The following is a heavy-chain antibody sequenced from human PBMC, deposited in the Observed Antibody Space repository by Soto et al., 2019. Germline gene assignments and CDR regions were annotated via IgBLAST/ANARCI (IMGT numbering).Heavy chain of an antibody. J-gene: IGHJ4*02. D-gene: IGHD5-12*01. V-gene: IGHV1-46*01. CDR1: GYTFTSYY. CDR3: ARDSGMGWLQFAY. Sequence: GASVKVSCKASGYTFTSYYMHWVRQAPGQGLEWMGIINPSGGSTSYAQKFQGGVTMTRDASTSTVYMELSSLRSEDTAVYYCARDSGMGWLQFAYWGQGTLVTVSS. CDR2: INPSGGST.